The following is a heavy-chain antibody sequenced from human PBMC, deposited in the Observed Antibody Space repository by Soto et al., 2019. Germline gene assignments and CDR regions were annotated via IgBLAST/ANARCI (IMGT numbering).Heavy chain of an antibody. CDR2: ISGSGGST. D-gene: IGHD6-13*01. V-gene: IGHV3-23*01. Sequence: EVQLLESGGGLVQPGGSLRLSCAASGFTFSNYAVTWVRQAPGKGLEWVSTISGSGGSTYYADSVKGRFTISRDNSKNTLDLKMNSLRAEDTAVYYCATDQGSSVYEIDYWGQGTLVTVSS. CDR1: GFTFSNYA. CDR3: ATDQGSSVYEIDY. J-gene: IGHJ4*02.